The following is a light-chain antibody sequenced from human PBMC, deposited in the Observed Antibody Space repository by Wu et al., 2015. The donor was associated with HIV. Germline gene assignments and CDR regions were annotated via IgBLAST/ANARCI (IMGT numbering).Light chain of an antibody. CDR2: GTS. J-gene: IGKJ5*01. CDR1: QSLSTNY. CDR3: QQYGGSPPVT. V-gene: IGKV3-20*01. Sequence: ENVLTQSPGTLSLSPGERATLSCRASQSLSTNYLAWYQQTPGQPPRLLIYGTSNRATGIPDRFSGSGSGTDFTLTISGLEPEDSAVYFCQQYGGSPPVTFGQGTRLEIK.